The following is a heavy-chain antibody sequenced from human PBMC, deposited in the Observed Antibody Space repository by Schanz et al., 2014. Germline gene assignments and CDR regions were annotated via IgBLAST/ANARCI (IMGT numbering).Heavy chain of an antibody. Sequence: QVQLVQSGAEVKKPGASVKVSCKVSGYIFGSHGMTWVRQAPGQSLEWLGWINPANGNTHYSPRLNGRVSISSDTAASTVYLHFSSLKSDDTAVYYCARDLIAAAESWFDPWGQGTPITDSS. J-gene: IGHJ5*02. CDR3: ARDLIAAAESWFDP. D-gene: IGHD6-13*01. V-gene: IGHV1-3*01. CDR2: INPANGNT. CDR1: GYIFGSHG.